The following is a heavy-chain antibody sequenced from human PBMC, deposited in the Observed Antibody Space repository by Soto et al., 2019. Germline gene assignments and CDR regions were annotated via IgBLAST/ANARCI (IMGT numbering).Heavy chain of an antibody. CDR1: GFYVSSNY. CDR2: HYSGGST. J-gene: IGHJ5*02. V-gene: IGHV3-53*01. D-gene: IGHD1-26*01. Sequence: GGSLRLSCAISGFYVSSNYLSWVRQAPGKGLEWVSVHYSGGSTYYADSVQGRFTISRDKSNNTLYLQMRRVRAEDTAVYFCARHRHPRGTVGATSPLDPWGQGTQVTVSS. CDR3: ARHRHPRGTVGATSPLDP.